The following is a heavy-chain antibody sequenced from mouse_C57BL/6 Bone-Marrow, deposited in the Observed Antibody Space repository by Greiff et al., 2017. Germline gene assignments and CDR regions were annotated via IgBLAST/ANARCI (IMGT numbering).Heavy chain of an antibody. CDR1: GYSFTGYF. CDR2: INPYNGDT. V-gene: IGHV1-20*01. D-gene: IGHD2-1*01. CDR3: AGRGDYGNYEAWFAY. Sequence: VQLQQSGPELVKPGDSVKISCKASGYSFTGYFMNWVMQSHGKSLEWIGRINPYNGDTFYNQKFKGKATLTVDKSSSTAHMELRSLTSEDSAVYYCAGRGDYGNYEAWFAYWGQGTLVTVSA. J-gene: IGHJ3*01.